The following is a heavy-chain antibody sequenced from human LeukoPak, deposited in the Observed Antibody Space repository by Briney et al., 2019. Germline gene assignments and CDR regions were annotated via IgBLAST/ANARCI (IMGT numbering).Heavy chain of an antibody. CDR3: AKGYCSSTSCKIDY. J-gene: IGHJ4*02. D-gene: IGHD2-2*01. Sequence: PGGSLRLSCAASGFTFSSYWMHWVRQGPGKGLVWVSRIKSDGSSTTYADSVKGRFTISRDNAKNSLYLQMNSLRAEDTALYYCAKGYCSSTSCKIDYWGQGTLVTVSS. CDR1: GFTFSSYW. CDR2: IKSDGSST. V-gene: IGHV3-74*03.